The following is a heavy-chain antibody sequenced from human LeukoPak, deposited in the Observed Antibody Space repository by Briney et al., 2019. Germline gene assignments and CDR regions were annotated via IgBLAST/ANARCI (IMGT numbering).Heavy chain of an antibody. CDR2: IHHDGSNK. J-gene: IGHJ6*04. Sequence: GGSLRLSCAASGFTFSSYGMHWVRQAPGKGLDWVAFIHHDGSNKYYADSARGRFTISRDNAKNSLYLQMNSLRAEDTAVYYCAELGITMIGGVWGKGTTVTVSS. V-gene: IGHV3-30*02. D-gene: IGHD3-10*02. CDR1: GFTFSSYG. CDR3: AELGITMIGGV.